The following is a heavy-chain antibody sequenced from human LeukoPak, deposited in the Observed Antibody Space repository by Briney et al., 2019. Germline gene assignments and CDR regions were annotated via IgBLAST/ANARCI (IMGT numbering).Heavy chain of an antibody. J-gene: IGHJ6*03. CDR2: INHSGST. CDR1: GGSLSGYY. Sequence: PSETLSLACAVYGGSLSGYYWSWIRQPPGKGLEWIGEINHSGSTNYNPSLKSRVTISLDTSKNQFSLKLSSVTAADTAVYYCARGGNRGLDYYYYYMDVWGKGTTVTVSS. V-gene: IGHV4-34*01. D-gene: IGHD1-14*01. CDR3: ARGGNRGLDYYYYYMDV.